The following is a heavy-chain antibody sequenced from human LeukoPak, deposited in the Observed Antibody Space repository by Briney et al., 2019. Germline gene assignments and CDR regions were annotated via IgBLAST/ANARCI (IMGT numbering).Heavy chain of an antibody. CDR1: GGSISSSSYY. CDR3: ARAGRYSSSWRDYYYYMDV. V-gene: IGHV4-39*07. Sequence: SETLSLTCTVPGGSISSSSYYWGWIRQPPGKGLEWIGSIYYSGSTYYNPSLKSRVTISVDTSKNQFSLKLSSVTAADTAVYYCARAGRYSSSWRDYYYYMDVWGKGTTVTISS. D-gene: IGHD6-13*01. J-gene: IGHJ6*03. CDR2: IYYSGST.